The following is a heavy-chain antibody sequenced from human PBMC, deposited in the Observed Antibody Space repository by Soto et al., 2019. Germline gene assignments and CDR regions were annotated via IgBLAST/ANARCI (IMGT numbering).Heavy chain of an antibody. CDR3: ATQFSGYDIDAFDI. Sequence: QVQLEQSGAEVKKPGASVKVSCKVSGYTLTELSMHWVRQAPGKGLEWMGGFDPQRDERVFAQNFEGRVAMTEDTSTGTAYLELSSLRAEDTAVYYCATQFSGYDIDAFDIWGQGTMVIVSS. V-gene: IGHV1-24*01. CDR1: GYTLTELS. CDR2: FDPQRDER. J-gene: IGHJ3*02. D-gene: IGHD5-12*01.